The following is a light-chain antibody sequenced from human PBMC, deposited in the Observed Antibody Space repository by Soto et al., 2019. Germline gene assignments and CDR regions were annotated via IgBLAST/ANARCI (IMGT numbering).Light chain of an antibody. Sequence: EIVLTQSPGTLSLSPGERATLSCRASQIVGSSYLAWYQQKPGQAPRLLIYDASSRATGIPDRFSGSGSGTDFTFTISRLEPEDFAVYYCQQYDNSAITFGQGTRLEIK. CDR2: DAS. CDR3: QQYDNSAIT. V-gene: IGKV3-20*01. J-gene: IGKJ5*01. CDR1: QIVGSSY.